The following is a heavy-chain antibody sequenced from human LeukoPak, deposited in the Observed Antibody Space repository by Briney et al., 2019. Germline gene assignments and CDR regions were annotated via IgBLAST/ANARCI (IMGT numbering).Heavy chain of an antibody. V-gene: IGHV3-74*01. CDR2: INNDGTAT. CDR1: GFTFSAYW. Sequence: GGSLRLSCAASGFTFSAYWMHWVRQVPGKGLVWVSRINNDGTATFFADSVKGRFTISRDNSKNTLYLQMNSLRAEDTAVYYCARESLNYDYVWGIFDYWGQGTLVTVSS. J-gene: IGHJ4*02. D-gene: IGHD3-16*01. CDR3: ARESLNYDYVWGIFDY.